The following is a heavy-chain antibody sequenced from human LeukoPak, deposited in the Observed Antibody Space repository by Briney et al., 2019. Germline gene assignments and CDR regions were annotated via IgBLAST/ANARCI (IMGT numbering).Heavy chain of an antibody. J-gene: IGHJ4*02. CDR3: AKEQSSGWYV. V-gene: IGHV3-23*01. D-gene: IGHD6-19*01. Sequence: GGSLRLSCTTSGFIFSLYVMSWVRQAPGKGLEWVSGISGSGGSTYYADSVKGRFTISRDNSKSTLYVQMNSLRAEDTAVYYCAKEQSSGWYVWGQGTLVTVSS. CDR2: ISGSGGST. CDR1: GFIFSLYV.